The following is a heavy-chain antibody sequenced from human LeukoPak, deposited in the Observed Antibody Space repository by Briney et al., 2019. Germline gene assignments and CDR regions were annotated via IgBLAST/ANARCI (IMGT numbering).Heavy chain of an antibody. CDR1: GFTFDDYA. V-gene: IGHV3-9*01. J-gene: IGHJ4*02. CDR2: ISWNSGSI. Sequence: PGRSLRLSCAASGFTFDDYAMHWVRQAPGKGLEWVSGISWNSGSIGYADSVKGRFTISRDNAKNSLYLQMNSLRAEDTALYYCARDMGQLAIFDYWGQGALVTVSS. D-gene: IGHD6-6*01. CDR3: ARDMGQLAIFDY.